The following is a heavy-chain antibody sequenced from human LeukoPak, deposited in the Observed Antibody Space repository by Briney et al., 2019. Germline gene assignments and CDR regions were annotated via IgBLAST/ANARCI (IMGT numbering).Heavy chain of an antibody. J-gene: IGHJ3*02. Sequence: GGSLRLSCAASGFTFSSYAMSWVRHAPGKGLEWVSAISGSGGSTYYADSVKGRFTISRDNSKNTLYLQMNSLRAEDTAVYYCANKWGLITMVRGVIRDFAFDIWGQGTMVTVSS. V-gene: IGHV3-23*01. CDR3: ANKWGLITMVRGVIRDFAFDI. CDR2: ISGSGGST. D-gene: IGHD3-10*01. CDR1: GFTFSSYA.